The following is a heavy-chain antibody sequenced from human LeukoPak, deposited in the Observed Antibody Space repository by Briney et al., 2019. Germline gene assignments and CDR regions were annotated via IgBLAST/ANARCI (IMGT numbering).Heavy chain of an antibody. CDR3: ARDRGGSYSAIDY. CDR1: GFTFSSFW. Sequence: GGSLRLSCEASGFTFSSFWMGWVRQAPGKGLEWVANIHPDGSDTSYVDSVKGRFTISRDNAKESMFLQMNSLRAEEMAVYYCARDRGGSYSAIDYWGQGTLVTVSS. CDR2: IHPDGSDT. V-gene: IGHV3-7*01. J-gene: IGHJ4*02. D-gene: IGHD1-26*01.